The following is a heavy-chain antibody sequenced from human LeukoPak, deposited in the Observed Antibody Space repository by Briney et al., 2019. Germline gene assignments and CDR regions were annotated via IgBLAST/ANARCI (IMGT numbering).Heavy chain of an antibody. Sequence: KPSETLSLTCTVSGGSISSGSYYWSWIRQPAGKGPEWIGRIYTSGSTNYNPSLKSRVTISVDTSKNQFSLKLSSVTAADTAVYYGARGTMTDAFDIWGQGTMVTVSS. CDR2: IYTSGST. D-gene: IGHD3-22*01. CDR1: GGSISSGSYY. V-gene: IGHV4-61*02. J-gene: IGHJ3*02. CDR3: ARGTMTDAFDI.